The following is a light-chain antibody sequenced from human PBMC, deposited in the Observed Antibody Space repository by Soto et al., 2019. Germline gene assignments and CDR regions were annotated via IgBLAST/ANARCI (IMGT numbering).Light chain of an antibody. Sequence: IQLTQSPSSLSASVGDRVTITCRASQGISSYLAWYQQKPGRAPKLLIYDASTLQGGVPSRFSGSGSGTDFTLTISSLQPEDFATYYCQQLNSYPVTFGQGTRLEIK. V-gene: IGKV1-9*01. CDR3: QQLNSYPVT. CDR1: QGISSY. J-gene: IGKJ5*01. CDR2: DAS.